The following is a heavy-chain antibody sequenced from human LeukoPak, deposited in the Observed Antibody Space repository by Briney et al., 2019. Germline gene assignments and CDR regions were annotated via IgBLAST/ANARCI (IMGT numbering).Heavy chain of an antibody. J-gene: IGHJ4*02. Sequence: GASVNVSCKTAGYTYSDYYIHWVRQATGQGREWMGRINPDSGGTNKAHNFQDRVTMARDTSITTAYMELSGLRSDDTAMYYCTRTWGTGACKTGNCYNPDFDFWGQGTLVSVSS. CDR3: TRTWGTGACKTGNCYNPDFDF. V-gene: IGHV1-2*06. CDR2: INPDSGGT. CDR1: GYTYSDYY. D-gene: IGHD2-2*02.